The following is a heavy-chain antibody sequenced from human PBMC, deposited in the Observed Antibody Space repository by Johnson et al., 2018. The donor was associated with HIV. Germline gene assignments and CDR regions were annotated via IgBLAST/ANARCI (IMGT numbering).Heavy chain of an antibody. CDR2: IWYDGSNK. V-gene: IGHV3-33*01. D-gene: IGHD3-22*01. CDR1: GFTFSSYG. Sequence: VQLVESGGGVVQPGRSMRLSCAASGFTFSSYGMHWVRQAPGKGLEWVAVIWYDGSNKYYADSVKGRFTISGDNSKNTLSLQMNSLRAEDTGVYYCVRRFYDSSAFDIWGQGTLVTVSS. J-gene: IGHJ3*02. CDR3: VRRFYDSSAFDI.